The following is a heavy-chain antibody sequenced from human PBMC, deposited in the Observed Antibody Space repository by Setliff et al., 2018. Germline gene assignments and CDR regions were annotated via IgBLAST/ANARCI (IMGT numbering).Heavy chain of an antibody. Sequence: SETLSLTCSVSGDSITDYYWTWIRQPPGKGLEWIGHTYESRTSNYNPSLNSRVTISGDTSKNEVTLKLTSVTAADTALYYCARGSRQGPYTFDIWGQGTMVTVSS. V-gene: IGHV4-59*12. J-gene: IGHJ3*02. CDR2: TYESRTS. D-gene: IGHD2-2*02. CDR3: ARGSRQGPYTFDI. CDR1: GDSITDYY.